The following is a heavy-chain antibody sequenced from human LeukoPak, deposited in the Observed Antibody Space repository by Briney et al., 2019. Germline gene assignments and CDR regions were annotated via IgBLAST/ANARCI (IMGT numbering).Heavy chain of an antibody. Sequence: SETLSLTCTVSGGSISSYYWSWIRQPPGKGLEWIGYIYYSGSTYYNPSLKSRVTISVDTSKNQFSLKLSSVTAEDTAVYYCARAELGYCSGGSCWGNYYYYMDVWGKGTTVTISS. V-gene: IGHV4-59*12. J-gene: IGHJ6*03. CDR1: GGSISSYY. CDR3: ARAELGYCSGGSCWGNYYYYMDV. D-gene: IGHD2-15*01. CDR2: IYYSGST.